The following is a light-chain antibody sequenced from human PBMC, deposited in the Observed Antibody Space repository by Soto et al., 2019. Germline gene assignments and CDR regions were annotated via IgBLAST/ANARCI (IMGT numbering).Light chain of an antibody. V-gene: IGLV2-14*01. J-gene: IGLJ1*01. Sequence: QSALTQPASVSGSPGQSITIPCTGTSSDVGGYNYVSWYQQHPGKAPKLMIFEVSNRPSGISNRFSGSKSGNTASLTISGLQAEDEADYYCSSYTRSSTLYVFGTGTKLTVL. CDR1: SSDVGGYNY. CDR3: SSYTRSSTLYV. CDR2: EVS.